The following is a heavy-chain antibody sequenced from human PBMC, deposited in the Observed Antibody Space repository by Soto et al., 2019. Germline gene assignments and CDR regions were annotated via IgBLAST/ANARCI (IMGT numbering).Heavy chain of an antibody. CDR3: AGDPAYCSNGVCSSRYYFDY. V-gene: IGHV3-30-3*01. Sequence: PGGSLRLSCAASGFTFNSYAMHWVRQAPGKGLEWVAIISFDGSNKFYADSVKGRFTISRDNSKNTVYMQMNSLRAEDTAVYYCAGDPAYCSNGVCSSRYYFDYWGQGT. CDR2: ISFDGSNK. CDR1: GFTFNSYA. J-gene: IGHJ4*02. D-gene: IGHD2-8*01.